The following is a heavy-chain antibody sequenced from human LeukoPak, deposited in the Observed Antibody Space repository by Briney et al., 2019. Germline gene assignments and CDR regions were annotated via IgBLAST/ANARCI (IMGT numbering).Heavy chain of an antibody. CDR3: ARDLDCSGGSCYSY. CDR2: IYSGGST. V-gene: IGHV3-66*02. CDR1: GFTVSSNY. D-gene: IGHD2-15*01. J-gene: IGHJ4*02. Sequence: QPGGSLRLSCAASGFTVSSNYMSWVRQAPGKGLEWVPVIYSGGSTYYADSVKGRFTISRDNSKNTLYLQMNSLRAEYTAVYYCARDLDCSGGSCYSYWGQGTLVTVSS.